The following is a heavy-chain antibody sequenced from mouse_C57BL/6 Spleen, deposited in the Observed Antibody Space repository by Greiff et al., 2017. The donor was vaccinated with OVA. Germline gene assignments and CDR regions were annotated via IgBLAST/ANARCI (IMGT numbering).Heavy chain of an antibody. CDR1: GFTFSDYG. Sequence: EVKVEESGGGLVKPGGSLKLSCAASGFTFSDYGMHWVRQAPEKGLEWVAYISSGSSTIYYADTVKGRFTISRDNAKNTLFLQMTSLRSEDTAMYYCAGGRQFDYWGQGTTLTVSS. J-gene: IGHJ2*01. CDR2: ISSGSSTI. V-gene: IGHV5-17*01. CDR3: AGGRQFDY.